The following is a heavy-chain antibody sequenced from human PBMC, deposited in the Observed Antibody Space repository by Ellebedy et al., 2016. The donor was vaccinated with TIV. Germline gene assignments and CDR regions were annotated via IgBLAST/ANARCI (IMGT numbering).Heavy chain of an antibody. D-gene: IGHD6-13*01. V-gene: IGHV3-21*01. Sequence: PGGSLRLSCAASGFTFSSYSMNWVRQAPGTGLGWVSSISSNSNSIYYADSVRGRFTISRDNAKKSLYLQMNSLRAEDTAVYYCARGAKAAAGDDYWGQGTLVTVSS. J-gene: IGHJ4*02. CDR1: GFTFSSYS. CDR3: ARGAKAAAGDDY. CDR2: ISSNSNSI.